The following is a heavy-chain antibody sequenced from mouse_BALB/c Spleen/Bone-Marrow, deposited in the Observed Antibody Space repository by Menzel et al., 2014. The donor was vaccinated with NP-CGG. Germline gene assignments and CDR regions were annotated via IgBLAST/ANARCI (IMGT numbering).Heavy chain of an antibody. V-gene: IGHV4-1*02. CDR1: GFDFSRYW. Sequence: EVKLVESGGGLVQPGGSLKLSCAASGFDFSRYWMSWVRQVPGKGLEWIGEINPDSSTINYTPSLKDKFIISRDNARNTLYLQMSRERSEDSALYYCARLSYYGNLFVWGAGTTVTVSS. CDR2: INPDSSTI. J-gene: IGHJ1*01. D-gene: IGHD1-1*01. CDR3: ARLSYYGNLFV.